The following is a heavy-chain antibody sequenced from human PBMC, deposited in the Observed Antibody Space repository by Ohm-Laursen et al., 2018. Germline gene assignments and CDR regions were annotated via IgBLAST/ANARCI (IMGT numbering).Heavy chain of an antibody. CDR1: GFTVSSNY. CDR2: IYSGGST. Sequence: SLRLSCSASGFTVSSNYMSWVRQAPGKGLEWVSVIYSGGSTYYADSVKGRFTISRDNSKNTLYLQMNSLRAEDTALYYCARTTQYGEFIPWYFDLWGRGTLVTVSS. CDR3: ARTTQYGEFIPWYFDL. J-gene: IGHJ2*01. D-gene: IGHD4-17*01. V-gene: IGHV3-53*01.